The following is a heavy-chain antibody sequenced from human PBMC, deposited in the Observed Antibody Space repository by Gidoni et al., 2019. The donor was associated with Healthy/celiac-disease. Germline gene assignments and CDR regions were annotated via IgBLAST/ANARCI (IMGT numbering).Heavy chain of an antibody. CDR2: ISGSGGVT. CDR3: AKWTIKTSFDY. V-gene: IGHV3-23*01. Sequence: DVHLLESGGGLVQPGGSLRLSCAASASTFNTYAMSWVRQATGKGLEWVSAISGSGGVTYYADSVKGRFTISRDNSKNTLYLQIYSLKAEDTSVYYCAKWTIKTSFDYWGQGTLVTVSS. J-gene: IGHJ4*02. CDR1: ASTFNTYA. D-gene: IGHD3-3*01.